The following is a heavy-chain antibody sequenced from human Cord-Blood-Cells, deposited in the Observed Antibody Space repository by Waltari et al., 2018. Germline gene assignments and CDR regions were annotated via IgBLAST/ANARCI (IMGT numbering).Heavy chain of an antibody. V-gene: IGHV6-1*01. Sequence: QVQLQHSGPGLVKPSQTLSLTCAISGARVSSNTAAWHWIKHSPSRGLEWLGRTYYRSKWYNDYAVSVKSRITINPDTSKNQFSLQLNSVTPEDTAVYYCAREWLPPRSYFDYWGQGTLVTVSS. J-gene: IGHJ4*02. CDR2: TYYRSKWYN. CDR1: GARVSSNTAA. D-gene: IGHD5-12*01. CDR3: AREWLPPRSYFDY.